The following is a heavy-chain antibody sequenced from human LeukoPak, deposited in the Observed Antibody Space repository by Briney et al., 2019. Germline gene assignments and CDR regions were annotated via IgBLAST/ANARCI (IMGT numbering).Heavy chain of an antibody. V-gene: IGHV3-23*01. D-gene: IGHD3-9*01. Sequence: GGSLRLSCAASGFTFSRYALHWVRQAPGKGLEWVSGISGSGDTTDYADSVKGRFTISRDNSKNTLYLQINSLRAEDTAVYYCARPPSDNLLTGSLYYFDNWGQGTLVTVSS. CDR2: ISGSGDTT. CDR3: ARPPSDNLLTGSLYYFDN. J-gene: IGHJ4*02. CDR1: GFTFSRYA.